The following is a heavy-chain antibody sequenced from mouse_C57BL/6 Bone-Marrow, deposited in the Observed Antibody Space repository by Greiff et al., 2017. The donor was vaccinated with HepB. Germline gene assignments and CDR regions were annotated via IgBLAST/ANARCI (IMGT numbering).Heavy chain of an antibody. J-gene: IGHJ2*01. V-gene: IGHV3-6*01. CDR3: ARDSNYDYFDY. CDR1: GYSITSGYY. CDR2: ISYEGSN. Sequence: EVQLVESGPGLVKPSQSLSLTCSVTGYSITSGYYWNWIRQFPGNKLEWMGYISYEGSNNYNPSLKNRISITRDTSKNQFFLKLNSVTTEDTATYYCARDSNYDYFDYWGQGTTLTVSS. D-gene: IGHD2-5*01.